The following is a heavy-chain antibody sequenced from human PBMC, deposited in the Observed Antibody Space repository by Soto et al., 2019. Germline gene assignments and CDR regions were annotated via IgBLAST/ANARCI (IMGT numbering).Heavy chain of an antibody. J-gene: IGHJ3*02. CDR1: GGSISRYY. CDR3: ARRYGYAFDI. D-gene: IGHD4-17*01. Sequence: SETLSLTCTVSGGSISRYYWSWIRQPPGKGLEWIGYMYNTGSTVYNPSFKSRVTISVDTSKNQFSLKLSSVTAADTAVYYCARRYGYAFDIWGQGTMVTVSS. V-gene: IGHV4-59*01. CDR2: MYNTGST.